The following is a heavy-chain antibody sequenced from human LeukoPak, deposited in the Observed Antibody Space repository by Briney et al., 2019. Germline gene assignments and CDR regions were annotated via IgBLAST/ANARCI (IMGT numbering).Heavy chain of an antibody. V-gene: IGHV3-23*01. Sequence: TGGSLRLSCAASGFTFSSYAMSWVRQAPGKGLEWVSAISGSGGSTYYADSVKGRFTISRDNSKNTLYLQMNSLRAEDTAVYYCAKDLYSCGYVPRLDFDYWGQGTLVTVSS. CDR1: GFTFSSYA. CDR2: ISGSGGST. D-gene: IGHD5-18*01. CDR3: AKDLYSCGYVPRLDFDY. J-gene: IGHJ4*02.